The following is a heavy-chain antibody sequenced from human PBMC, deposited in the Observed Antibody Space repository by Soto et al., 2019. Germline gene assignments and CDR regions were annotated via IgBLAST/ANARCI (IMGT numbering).Heavy chain of an antibody. CDR1: GLSLSNRRLG. V-gene: IGHV2-26*01. J-gene: IGHJ4*02. D-gene: IGHD3-3*01. CDR3: GRTDTYYDLRGPDYVWDY. CDR2: IFSSDEK. Sequence: QVTLKESGPVLVKPTKTLTLTCAVAGLSLSNRRLGVSWSRQPPGKALEWLAHIFSSDEKSYTTSLKCRLTISKDTSKSQVFLIVTKMDPVDTATYYCGRTDTYYDLRGPDYVWDYWGQGTLVPVSS.